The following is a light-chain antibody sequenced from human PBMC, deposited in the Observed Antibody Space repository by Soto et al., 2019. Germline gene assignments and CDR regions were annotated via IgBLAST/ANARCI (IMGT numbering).Light chain of an antibody. Sequence: AIQLTQSPSSLSASVGDRVTITCRARQGMSSALAWYQQKPGKAPKLMIYDASSMESGVPSRFSGSGSGTDFTLTISSLQPEDFATYYCQQFNSYPSMYTFGQGTKLEIK. CDR2: DAS. V-gene: IGKV1-13*02. CDR1: QGMSSA. J-gene: IGKJ2*01. CDR3: QQFNSYPSMYT.